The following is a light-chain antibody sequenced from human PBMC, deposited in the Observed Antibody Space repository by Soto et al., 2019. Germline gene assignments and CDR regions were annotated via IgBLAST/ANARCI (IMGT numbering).Light chain of an antibody. J-gene: IGKJ1*01. Sequence: EIVLTQSPATLSLSPGERGTLSCRASQSVSSYLAWYQQKPGQAPRLLIYDASNRATGIPARFSGSGSGTDFTLTISSLEPEDFAVYYWQQRSNWWTFGQGTKVDIK. CDR2: DAS. V-gene: IGKV3-11*01. CDR1: QSVSSY. CDR3: QQRSNWWT.